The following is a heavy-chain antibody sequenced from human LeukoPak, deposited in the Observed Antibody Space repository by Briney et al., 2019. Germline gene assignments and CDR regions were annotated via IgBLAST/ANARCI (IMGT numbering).Heavy chain of an antibody. CDR3: TRGDWNDDN. D-gene: IGHD1-1*01. CDR2: NRNKANNYTP. J-gene: IGHJ4*02. CDR1: GFTFSDHY. V-gene: IGHV3-72*01. Sequence: GGSLRLSCAASGFTFSDHYIDWVRQAPGKGLEWVARNRNKANNYTPEYAASVKGRFTFSRDDSKSIAYLQMNSLKTEDTAVYYCTRGDWNDDNWGQGTLVTVSS.